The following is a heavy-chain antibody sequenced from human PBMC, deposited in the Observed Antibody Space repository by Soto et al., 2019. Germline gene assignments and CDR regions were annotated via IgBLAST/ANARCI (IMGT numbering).Heavy chain of an antibody. Sequence: QVQLQESGPGLVKPSQTLSLTCTVSGGSISSGGYYWSWIRQHPEKGLEWIGYIYYSGGTYYNPSLKGRVTRPGDASKNQFSLKLSSVSAADTAVYYCAGSFGVAAAGPSDYWGQGNLVTVSS. J-gene: IGHJ4*02. CDR2: IYYSGGT. D-gene: IGHD6-13*01. V-gene: IGHV4-31*03. CDR1: GGSISSGGYY. CDR3: AGSFGVAAAGPSDY.